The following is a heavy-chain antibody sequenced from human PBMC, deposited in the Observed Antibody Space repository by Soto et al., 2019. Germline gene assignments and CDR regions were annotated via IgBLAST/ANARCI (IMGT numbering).Heavy chain of an antibody. V-gene: IGHV4-39*01. CDR3: ARASIIVVVVAAFDY. J-gene: IGHJ4*02. CDR1: GGSISSSSYY. D-gene: IGHD2-15*01. Sequence: QLQLQESGPGLVKPSETLSLTCTVSGGSISSSSYYWGWIRQPPGKGLELIGSIYYSGSTYYNPSRQSRVTISVDTSKNQFSLKLSSVTAADTAVYYCARASIIVVVVAAFDYWGQGTLVTVSS. CDR2: IYYSGST.